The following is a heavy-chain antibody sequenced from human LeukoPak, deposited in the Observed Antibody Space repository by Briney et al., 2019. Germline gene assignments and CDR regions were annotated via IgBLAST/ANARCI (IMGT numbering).Heavy chain of an antibody. CDR2: INPRGST. J-gene: IGHJ2*01. Sequence: SETLSLTCGVYGGSFSGYYWSWIRQPPGKGLEWIGEINPRGSTNYNPSLKSRVTISVDTSKNQFSLKLSSVTAADTAVYYCARGGYGDWYFDLWGRGTLVTVSS. CDR3: ARGGYGDWYFDL. CDR1: GGSFSGYY. V-gene: IGHV4-34*01. D-gene: IGHD4-17*01.